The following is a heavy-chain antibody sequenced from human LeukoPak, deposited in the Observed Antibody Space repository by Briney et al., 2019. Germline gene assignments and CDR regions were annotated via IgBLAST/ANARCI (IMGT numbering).Heavy chain of an antibody. V-gene: IGHV3-30*18. J-gene: IGHJ4*02. CDR1: GFTFSSYG. D-gene: IGHD4-11*01. CDR3: AKDSTVIPFDY. CDR2: ISYDGSNK. Sequence: GGSLRLSCAAPGFTFSSYGMHWVRQAPGKGLEWVAVISYDGSNKYYADSVKGRFTISRDNSKNTLYLQMNSLRAEDTAVYYCAKDSTVIPFDYWGQGTLVTVSS.